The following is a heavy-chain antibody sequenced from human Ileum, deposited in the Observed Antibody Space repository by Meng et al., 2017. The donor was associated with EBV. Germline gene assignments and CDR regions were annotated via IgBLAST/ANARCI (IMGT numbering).Heavy chain of an antibody. CDR1: GGSISRSNW. Sequence: VQLQESGQGVGKASGSLSLTWTVSGGSISRSNWWSWVRQPPGKGLECIGEIYHSGSTNYNPFIKSRVTISVEKSKNQFSLNLSSVTAADTVVYYCARVGQWLPIDYWGQGTLVTVSS. D-gene: IGHD6-19*01. V-gene: IGHV4-4*02. CDR2: IYHSGST. J-gene: IGHJ4*02. CDR3: ARVGQWLPIDY.